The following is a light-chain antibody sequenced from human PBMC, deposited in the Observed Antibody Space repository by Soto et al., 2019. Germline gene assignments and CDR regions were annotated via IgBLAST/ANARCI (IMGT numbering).Light chain of an antibody. CDR2: SSS. V-gene: IGLV7-43*01. CDR3: LLYHGGARV. J-gene: IGLJ3*02. Sequence: QTVVTQEPSLTVSPGGTVTLTCASSTGAVTSGYYPNWFQQKPGQAPRPLIYSSSNKHSWTPARFSGSLLGGKAALTLSGVQPEDEAEYYCLLYHGGARVFGGGTQLTVL. CDR1: TGAVTSGYY.